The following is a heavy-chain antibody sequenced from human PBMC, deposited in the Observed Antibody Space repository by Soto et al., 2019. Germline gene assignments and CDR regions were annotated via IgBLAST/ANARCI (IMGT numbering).Heavy chain of an antibody. V-gene: IGHV1-18*01. CDR3: ARSGPAWGDDYYYYGMDV. CDR2: ISGSSGHT. J-gene: IGHJ6*02. CDR1: GYIFTTYG. D-gene: IGHD2-21*02. Sequence: QVRLVQSGPEVKKPGSSVKVSCKASGYIFTTYGISWVRQAPGQGLEWMGWISGSSGHTNSAQKVHGRVTMTPDTNPRTAYIELRSGRSDDTAVYYGARSGPAWGDDYYYYGMDVWGQGTTVTVSS.